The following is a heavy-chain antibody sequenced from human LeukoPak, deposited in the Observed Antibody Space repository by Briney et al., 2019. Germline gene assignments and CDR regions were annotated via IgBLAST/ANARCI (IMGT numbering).Heavy chain of an antibody. V-gene: IGHV3-7*01. CDR2: IKQDGSEK. J-gene: IGHJ4*02. CDR1: GFTFSRYG. CDR3: AREGDSGYDSVDY. Sequence: GRSLRLSCAASGFTFSRYGMHWVRQAPGKGLEWVANIKQDGSEKYYVDSVKGRFTISRDNAKNSLYLQMNSLRAEDTAVYYCAREGDSGYDSVDYWGQGTLVTVSS. D-gene: IGHD5-12*01.